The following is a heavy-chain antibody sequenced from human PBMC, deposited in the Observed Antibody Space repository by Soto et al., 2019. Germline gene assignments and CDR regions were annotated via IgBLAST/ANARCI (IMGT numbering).Heavy chain of an antibody. CDR1: GGTFSSYA. Sequence: QVQLVQSGAEVKKPGYSVKVSCKASGGTFSSYAISWVRQAPGQGLEWMGGIIPFFGTANYAQKFQGRVRIPADESTSTAYLELRSLRSEDTAVYYFARGRPNDSGGNSVHYSYGMDVWGQGATVTVSS. V-gene: IGHV1-69*01. J-gene: IGHJ6*02. CDR2: IIPFFGTA. CDR3: ARGRPNDSGGNSVHYSYGMDV. D-gene: IGHD4-17*01.